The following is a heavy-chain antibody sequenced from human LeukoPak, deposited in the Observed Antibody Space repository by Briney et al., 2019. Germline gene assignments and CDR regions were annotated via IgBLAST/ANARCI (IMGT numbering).Heavy chain of an antibody. V-gene: IGHV1-18*01. CDR1: GYTFTSYV. CDR3: ARDWDDYGDYAGGY. D-gene: IGHD4-17*01. Sequence: ASVKVSCKASGYTFTSYVISWVRQAPGQGLEWMGWISAYNGNTNYAQKLQGRVTMTTDTSTSTAYMELRSLRSDDTAVYYCARDWDDYGDYAGGYWGQGTLVTVSS. CDR2: ISAYNGNT. J-gene: IGHJ4*02.